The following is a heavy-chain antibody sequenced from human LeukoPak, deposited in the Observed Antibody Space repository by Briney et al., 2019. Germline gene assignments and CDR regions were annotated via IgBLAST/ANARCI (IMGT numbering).Heavy chain of an antibody. Sequence: SVKVSCKASGGTFSSYAISWVRQAPGQGLEWMGGIIPIFGTANYAQKFQGRVTITADESTSTAYMELSSLRSEDTAVYYCAYSTYYDFLDRFDPWGQGTLVTVSS. CDR3: AYSTYYDFLDRFDP. V-gene: IGHV1-69*13. J-gene: IGHJ5*02. D-gene: IGHD3-3*01. CDR2: IIPIFGTA. CDR1: GGTFSSYA.